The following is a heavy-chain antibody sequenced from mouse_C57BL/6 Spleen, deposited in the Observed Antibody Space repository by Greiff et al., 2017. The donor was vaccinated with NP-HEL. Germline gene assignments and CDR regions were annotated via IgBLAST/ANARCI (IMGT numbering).Heavy chain of an antibody. CDR1: GYSFTDYN. CDR2: INPNYGTT. V-gene: IGHV1-39*01. D-gene: IGHD1-1*01. Sequence: EVQVVESGPELVKPGASVKISCKASGYSFTDYNMNWVKQSTGKSLEWIGVINPNYGTTSYNQKFKGKATLTVDQSSSTAYMQLNSLTSEDSAVYYCARSPSYYCSSYGYFDVWGTGTTVTVSS. CDR3: ARSPSYYCSSYGYFDV. J-gene: IGHJ1*03.